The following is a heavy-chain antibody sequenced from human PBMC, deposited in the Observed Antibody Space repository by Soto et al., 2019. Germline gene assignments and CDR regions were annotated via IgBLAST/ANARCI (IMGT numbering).Heavy chain of an antibody. D-gene: IGHD3-9*01. CDR3: ASDCNDYDILTGYYLNDAFDI. CDR1: GYTFTSYG. Sequence: QVQLVQSGAEVKKPGASVKVSCKASGYTFTSYGISLVRQAPGQGLEWMGWISAYNGNTNYAQKLQGRVTMTTDTSTSTAYMELRSLRSDDTAVYYCASDCNDYDILTGYYLNDAFDIWGPGTMVTVSS. J-gene: IGHJ3*02. V-gene: IGHV1-18*04. CDR2: ISAYNGNT.